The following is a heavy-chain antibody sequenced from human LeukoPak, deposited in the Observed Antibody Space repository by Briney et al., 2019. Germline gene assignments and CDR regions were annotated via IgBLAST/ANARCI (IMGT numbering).Heavy chain of an antibody. CDR3: ATSELKGYWNYLNY. CDR2: ISYDGSNK. J-gene: IGHJ4*02. CDR1: GFTFSSYA. V-gene: IGHV3-30*04. Sequence: GGSLRLSCAASGFTFSSYAMHWVRQAPGKGLEWVAVISYDGSNKYYADSVKGRFTISRDNSKNTLYLQMNSLRAEDTAVYYCATSELKGYWNYLNYWGQGTLVTVSS. D-gene: IGHD2-8*02.